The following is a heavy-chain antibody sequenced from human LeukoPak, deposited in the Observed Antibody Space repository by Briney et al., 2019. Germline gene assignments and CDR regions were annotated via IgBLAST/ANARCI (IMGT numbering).Heavy chain of an antibody. CDR3: ARGSTDVYWYLDV. D-gene: IGHD1-26*01. Sequence: PSETLSLTCIVSGSSVSTFYWSWLRQSPGTGLEWIGFVHDTGSTAYNPSLKSRVTISLETSKNQLSLMLTSATAADTAMYYCARGSTDVYWYLDVWGRGTLVTVSS. CDR2: VHDTGST. CDR1: GSSVSTFY. J-gene: IGHJ2*01. V-gene: IGHV4-59*02.